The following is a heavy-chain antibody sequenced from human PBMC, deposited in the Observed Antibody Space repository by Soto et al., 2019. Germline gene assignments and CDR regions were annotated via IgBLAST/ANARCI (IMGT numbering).Heavy chain of an antibody. CDR3: ARVPEYMVMDV. CDR1: GGSISSYY. V-gene: IGHV4-59*01. CDR2: IYYSGST. D-gene: IGHD3-10*01. Sequence: SETLSLTCTVSGGSISSYYWSWIRQPPGKGLEWIGYIYYSGSTNYNPSLKSRVTISVDTSKNQFSLKLSSVTAADTAVYYCARVPEYMVMDVWGKGTTVTVSS. J-gene: IGHJ6*04.